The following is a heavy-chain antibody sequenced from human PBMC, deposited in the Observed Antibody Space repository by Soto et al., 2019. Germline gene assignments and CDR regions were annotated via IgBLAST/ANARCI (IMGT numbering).Heavy chain of an antibody. V-gene: IGHV3-30*03. CDR3: AGRDGHNRRKAPYYYYYYGVGV. CDR2: ISYDGSNK. J-gene: IGHJ6*02. D-gene: IGHD2-15*01. Sequence: LRLSCAASGFTFSSYGMHWVRQAPGKGLEWVAVISYDGSNKYYADSVKGRFTISRDNARNSLYLQMNSLRGEDTAVYYCAGRDGHNRRKAPYYYYYYGVGVWGRGTTVTVSS. CDR1: GFTFSSYG.